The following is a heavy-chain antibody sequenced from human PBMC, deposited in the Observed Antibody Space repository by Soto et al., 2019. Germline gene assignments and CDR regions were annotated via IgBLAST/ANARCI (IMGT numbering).Heavy chain of an antibody. J-gene: IGHJ4*02. D-gene: IGHD2-21*01. V-gene: IGHV1-3*01. CDR3: AKDPILDY. Sequence: QVQFLQSGAEVTRPGASVKVSCKASGSTFTTYTFHWLHQAPGQRLEWMGWIRAGNGDTKYSQKFQGRVAITRDTSASTAYLELSSLRSEDTAIYYCAKDPILDYWGQGTLVTVSS. CDR1: GSTFTTYT. CDR2: IRAGNGDT.